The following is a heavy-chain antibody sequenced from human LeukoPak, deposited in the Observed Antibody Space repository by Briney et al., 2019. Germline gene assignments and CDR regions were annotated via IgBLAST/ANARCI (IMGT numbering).Heavy chain of an antibody. Sequence: SGGSLRLSCAASGFTFNDYAIHWVRQAPGKGLEWVSGISWNSANIGYVDSVKGRFTISRDNAKNSLYLQMSNLRAEDTAVYFCARGGGLDVWGQGATVTVSS. J-gene: IGHJ6*02. V-gene: IGHV3-9*01. CDR3: ARGGGLDV. CDR2: ISWNSANI. D-gene: IGHD3-16*01. CDR1: GFTFNDYA.